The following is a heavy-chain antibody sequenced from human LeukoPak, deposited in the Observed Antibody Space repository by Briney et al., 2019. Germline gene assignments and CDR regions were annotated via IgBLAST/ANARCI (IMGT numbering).Heavy chain of an antibody. V-gene: IGHV1-2*02. CDR3: ARVTHSSYWYFDL. CDR2: INPNSGGT. D-gene: IGHD3-22*01. Sequence: VASVKVSCKASGYTFTGYYMHWVRQAPGQGLEWMGWINPNSGGTNYTQKFQGRVTMARDTSISTAYMELSRLRSDDTAVYYCARVTHSSYWYFDLWGRGTLVTVPS. CDR1: GYTFTGYY. J-gene: IGHJ2*01.